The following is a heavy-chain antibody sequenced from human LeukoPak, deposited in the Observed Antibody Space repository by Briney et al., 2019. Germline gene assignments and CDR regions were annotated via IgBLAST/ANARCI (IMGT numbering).Heavy chain of an antibody. CDR2: FDPEDGET. Sequence: ASVKVSCTVSGYTPTELSMHWVRQAPGKGLEWVGGFDPEDGETIYAQKFQGRVTMTEDTSTDTAYMELSSLRSEDTAVYYCATATGSYPDGGDFDYWGQGTLVTVSS. V-gene: IGHV1-24*01. J-gene: IGHJ4*02. CDR3: ATATGSYPDGGDFDY. CDR1: GYTPTELS. D-gene: IGHD1-26*01.